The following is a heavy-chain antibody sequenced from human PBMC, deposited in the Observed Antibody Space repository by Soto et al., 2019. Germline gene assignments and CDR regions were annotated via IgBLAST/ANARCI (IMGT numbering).Heavy chain of an antibody. CDR2: ISHGGTT. CDR1: GASITSYY. D-gene: IGHD2-21*02. V-gene: IGHV4-59*12. CDR3: AREDDGGDRDYYGLDV. J-gene: IGHJ6*02. Sequence: SETLSLTCSVSGASITSYYWNWSRQSPGKGLQWIGHISHGGTTNYNPSLKSRVTISLDASKNQFSLQLSSVTAADTAVYFCAREDDGGDRDYYGLDVWGQGTTVTVSS.